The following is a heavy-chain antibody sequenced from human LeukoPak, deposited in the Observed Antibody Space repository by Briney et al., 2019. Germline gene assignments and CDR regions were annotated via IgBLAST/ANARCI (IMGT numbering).Heavy chain of an antibody. Sequence: GGSLRLSCAASGFTFSSYDMHWVRQATGKGLEWVSAIGTAGDTYYPGSVKGRFTISRDNSKNTLYLEMNSLRAEDTAIYYCAKDLISPRRVGSSEKLDYWGQGTLVTVSS. D-gene: IGHD3-10*01. V-gene: IGHV3-13*01. CDR2: IGTAGDT. CDR3: AKDLISPRRVGSSEKLDY. J-gene: IGHJ4*02. CDR1: GFTFSSYD.